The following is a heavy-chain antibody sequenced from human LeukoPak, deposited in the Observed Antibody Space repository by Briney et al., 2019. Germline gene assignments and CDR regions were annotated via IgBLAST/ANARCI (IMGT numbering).Heavy chain of an antibody. CDR2: IYYSGST. Sequence: SETLSLTCTVSGGSISSGGYYWSWIRQHPGKGLEWIGYIYYSGSTYYNPSLKSRVTISVDTSKNQFSLKLSSVTAADTAVYYWARGGRQWQDYWGQGTLVTVSS. V-gene: IGHV4-31*03. CDR3: ARGGRQWQDY. J-gene: IGHJ4*02. D-gene: IGHD6-19*01. CDR1: GGSISSGGYY.